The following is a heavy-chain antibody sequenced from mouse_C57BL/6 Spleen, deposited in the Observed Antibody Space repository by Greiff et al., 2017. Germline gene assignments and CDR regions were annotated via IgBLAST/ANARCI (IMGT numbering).Heavy chain of an antibody. V-gene: IGHV1-18*01. Sequence: EVQLQQSGPELVKPGASVKIPCKASGYTFTDYNMDWVKQSHGKSLEWIGDINPNNGGTIYNQKFKGKATLTVDKSSSTAYMELRSLTSEDTAVYYCARHGSSPYYYAMDYWGQGTSVTVSS. CDR3: ARHGSSPYYYAMDY. CDR1: GYTFTDYN. D-gene: IGHD1-1*01. CDR2: INPNNGGT. J-gene: IGHJ4*01.